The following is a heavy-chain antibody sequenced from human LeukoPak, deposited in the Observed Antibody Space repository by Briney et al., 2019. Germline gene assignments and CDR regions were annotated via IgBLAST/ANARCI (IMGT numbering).Heavy chain of an antibody. CDR1: GFTFSSYW. CDR2: IKQDGSEK. D-gene: IGHD3-3*01. Sequence: QSGRSLRLSCAASGFTFSSYWMSWVRQAPGKGLEWVANIKQDGSEKYYVDSVKGRFTISRDNAKNSLYLQMNSLRAEDTAVYYCAREGETIFGVDNGGDWFDPWGQGTLVTVSS. J-gene: IGHJ5*02. CDR3: AREGETIFGVDNGGDWFDP. V-gene: IGHV3-7*01.